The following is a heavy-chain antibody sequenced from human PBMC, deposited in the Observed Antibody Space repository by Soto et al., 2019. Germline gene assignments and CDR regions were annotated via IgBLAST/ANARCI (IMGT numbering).Heavy chain of an antibody. V-gene: IGHV3-23*01. D-gene: IGHD3-22*01. J-gene: IGHJ4*02. CDR1: GFTFSSYA. CDR3: IYYYDSSTYFHVDY. Sequence: PGGSLRLSCAASGFTFSSYAMSWVRQAPGKGLEWVSAISGSGGSTYYADSVKGRFTISRDNSKNTLYLQMNSLRAEDTAVYYCIYYYDSSTYFHVDYWGQGTLVTVSS. CDR2: ISGSGGST.